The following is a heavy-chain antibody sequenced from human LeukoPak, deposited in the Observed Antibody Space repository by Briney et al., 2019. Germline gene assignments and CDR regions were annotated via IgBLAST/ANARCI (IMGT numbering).Heavy chain of an antibody. CDR1: GFSFSDYN. J-gene: IGHJ4*02. CDR2: ISYHGINE. D-gene: IGHD6-19*01. CDR3: AKVRWDNSGWYYLDT. Sequence: GGSLRLSCAASGFSFSDYNMHWVRQAPGKGLEWMAVISYHGINEYYADSVKGRFTISRDNSKSMLHLQMNSLRPEDTAVYYCAKVRWDNSGWYYLDTWGQGTLLTVSS. V-gene: IGHV3-30*18.